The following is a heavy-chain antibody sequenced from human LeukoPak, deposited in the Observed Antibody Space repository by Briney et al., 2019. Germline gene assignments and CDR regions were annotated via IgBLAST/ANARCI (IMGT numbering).Heavy chain of an antibody. CDR3: ARGPIAVVGTRAFDY. CDR1: GFTFSSYW. D-gene: IGHD6-19*01. J-gene: IGHJ4*02. V-gene: IGHV3-74*01. CDR2: INSDGSST. Sequence: PGGSLRLSCAASGFTFSSYWMHWVRQAPGKGLVWVSRINSDGSSTSYADSVKGRFTISRDNAKNTLYLQMNSLRAEDTAVYYCARGPIAVVGTRAFDYWGQGTLVTVSS.